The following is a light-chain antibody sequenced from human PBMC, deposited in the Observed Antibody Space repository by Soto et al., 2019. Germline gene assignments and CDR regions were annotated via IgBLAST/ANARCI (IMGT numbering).Light chain of an antibody. J-gene: IGKJ5*01. V-gene: IGKV1-9*01. CDR2: AAS. CDR3: QHLNIYPLF. CDR1: QGISSY. Sequence: DIQLTQSPSFLSASVGDRVTITCRASQGISSYLAWYQQKPGKAPKLLIYAASTLQSGVPSRFSGSGSGTEFTLTISSLQPEDFATYYCQHLNIYPLFFGQGTRLEIK.